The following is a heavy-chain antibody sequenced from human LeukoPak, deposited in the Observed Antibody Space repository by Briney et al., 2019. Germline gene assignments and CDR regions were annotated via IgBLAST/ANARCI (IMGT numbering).Heavy chain of an antibody. CDR2: INPNSGGT. CDR1: GYTFTGYY. Sequence: GASVKVSCKASGYTFTGYYMHWVRQAPGQGLEWMGWINPNSGGTNYAQKFQGRVTMTRDTSISTAYMELGRLRSDDTAVYYCARGVPPYYDFWSGYSDYFDYWGQGTLVTVSS. V-gene: IGHV1-2*02. J-gene: IGHJ4*02. CDR3: ARGVPPYYDFWSGYSDYFDY. D-gene: IGHD3-3*01.